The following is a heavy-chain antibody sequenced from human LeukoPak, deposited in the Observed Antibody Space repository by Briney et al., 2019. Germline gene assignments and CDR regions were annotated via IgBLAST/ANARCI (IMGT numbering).Heavy chain of an antibody. V-gene: IGHV4-34*01. Sequence: SETLSLTCAVYGGSFSGYYWSWLRQPPGKGLEWIGEINHSGSTNYNPSLKSRVTISVDTSKNQFSLKLSSVTAADTAVYYCAREDWNYARDYWGQGTLVTVSS. CDR3: AREDWNYARDY. J-gene: IGHJ4*02. CDR2: INHSGST. CDR1: GGSFSGYY. D-gene: IGHD1-7*01.